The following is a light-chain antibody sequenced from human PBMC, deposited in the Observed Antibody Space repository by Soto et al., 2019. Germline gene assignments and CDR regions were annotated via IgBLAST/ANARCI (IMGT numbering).Light chain of an antibody. J-gene: IGKJ3*01. CDR3: QQYGSSPFT. CDR2: GAS. CDR1: QSVRSSY. V-gene: IGKV3-20*01. Sequence: EIVLTQSPGTLSLSPGERAILSCRASQSVRSSYLAWYQQKPGQAPRLLIYGASSRATGIPDRFSGSGSGTDFTLTISRLEPEDFAVYYCQQYGSSPFTFGPGTKVDIK.